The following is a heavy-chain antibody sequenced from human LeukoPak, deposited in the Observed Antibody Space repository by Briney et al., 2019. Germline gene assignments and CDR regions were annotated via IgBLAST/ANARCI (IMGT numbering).Heavy chain of an antibody. D-gene: IGHD3-10*01. Sequence: PSETLSLTCTVSGGSVSSYYWSWIRQPPGKGLEWIAYISYSGSTNYNPSLKSRVSISKDTSKNQFSLKLSSVTAADTAVYYCARGLWFGSYYYYMDVWGKGTTVTVSS. CDR2: ISYSGST. CDR3: ARGLWFGSYYYYMDV. J-gene: IGHJ6*03. CDR1: GGSVSSYY. V-gene: IGHV4-59*02.